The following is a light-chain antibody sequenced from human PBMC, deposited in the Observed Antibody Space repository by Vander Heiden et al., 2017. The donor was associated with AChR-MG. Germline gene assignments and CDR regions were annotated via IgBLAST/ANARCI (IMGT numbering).Light chain of an antibody. CDR1: SSDVGHYNY. CDR3: ASYTTSSLL. V-gene: IGLV2-14*01. J-gene: IGLJ3*02. CDR2: NVS. Sequence: QSALTQPASVSGSPGQSITISCTETSSDVGHYNYVSVYQQHPGKAPKLMIYNVSNRPSGVSNRFSGSKSGNTASLSISGLQAEDEAYYYCASYTTSSLLFGGGTKLTVL.